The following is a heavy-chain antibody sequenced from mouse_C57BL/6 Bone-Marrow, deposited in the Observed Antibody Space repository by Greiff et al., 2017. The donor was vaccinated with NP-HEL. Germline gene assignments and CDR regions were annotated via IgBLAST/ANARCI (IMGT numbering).Heavy chain of an antibody. V-gene: IGHV1-9*01. D-gene: IGHD2-4*01. J-gene: IGHJ4*01. CDR2: ILPGSGST. CDR3: ARWDYDDGVYYYAMDY. Sequence: VQLQQSGAELMKPGASVKLSCKATGYTFTGYWIEWVKQRPGHGLEWIGEILPGSGSTNYNEKFKGKATFTADTSSNTAYMQLSSLTTEDSAIYYCARWDYDDGVYYYAMDYWGQGTSVTVSS. CDR1: GYTFTGYW.